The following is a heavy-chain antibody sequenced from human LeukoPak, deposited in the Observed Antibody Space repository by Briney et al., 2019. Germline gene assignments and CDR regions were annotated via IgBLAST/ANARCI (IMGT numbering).Heavy chain of an antibody. J-gene: IGHJ4*02. CDR1: GFTVSSNY. Sequence: GGSLRLSCAASGFTVSSNYMSWVRQAPGKGLEWVSSISSSSAYMYYADSVKGRFTISRDNAKNSLYLQMNSLRAEDTAVYYCARDFGYPYYFDYWGQGVLVTVSS. D-gene: IGHD3-3*01. V-gene: IGHV3-21*01. CDR3: ARDFGYPYYFDY. CDR2: ISSSSAYM.